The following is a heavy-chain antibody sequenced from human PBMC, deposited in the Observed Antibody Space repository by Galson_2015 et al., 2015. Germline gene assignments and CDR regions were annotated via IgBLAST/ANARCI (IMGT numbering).Heavy chain of an antibody. Sequence: SCAASGFTFSNYAMSWVRQAPGKGLEWVSGVRSSGGTTYYADSVKGRFTISRDNSMNMLYLQMNSLGAEDTAVYYCAKEGGSGSYFSGHFDYWGHGTLVTVSP. J-gene: IGHJ4*01. CDR2: VRSSGGTT. CDR1: GFTFSNYA. V-gene: IGHV3-23*01. CDR3: AKEGGSGSYFSGHFDY. D-gene: IGHD3-10*01.